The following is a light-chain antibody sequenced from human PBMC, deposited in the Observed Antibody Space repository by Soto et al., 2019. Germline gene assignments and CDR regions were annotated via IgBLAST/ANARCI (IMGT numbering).Light chain of an antibody. CDR3: QQYGSSGT. CDR2: GAS. V-gene: IGKV3-20*01. J-gene: IGKJ1*01. Sequence: EIVLTQSPGTLSLSPGERATLSCRASQSVSNNYLAWYQQKPGQAPRLLIYGASNRATGIPDRFSGSGSGTDFTLTISRLEPEDFAGYDCQQYGSSGTFGQGTKVESK. CDR1: QSVSNNY.